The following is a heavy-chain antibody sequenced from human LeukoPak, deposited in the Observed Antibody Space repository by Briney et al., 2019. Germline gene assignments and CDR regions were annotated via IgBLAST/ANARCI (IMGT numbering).Heavy chain of an antibody. Sequence: GGSLRLSCAASGFTFSSYAMSWVRQAPGKGLEWVSVISGSDGSTYYADSVKGRFTISRDNSKNTLYLQMHSLRAEDTAVFYCAKPRGEEWLVGLYDAFDIWGQGTMVTVSS. CDR1: GFTFSSYA. J-gene: IGHJ3*02. D-gene: IGHD6-19*01. CDR3: AKPRGEEWLVGLYDAFDI. V-gene: IGHV3-23*01. CDR2: ISGSDGST.